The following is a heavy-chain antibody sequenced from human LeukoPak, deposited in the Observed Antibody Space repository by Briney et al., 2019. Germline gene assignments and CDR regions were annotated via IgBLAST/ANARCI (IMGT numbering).Heavy chain of an antibody. CDR1: GGSISSYY. V-gene: IGHV4-59*08. Sequence: SETLSLTCTVSGGSISSYYWSWIRQPPGKGLEWIGYIYYSGSTNYNPSLKSRVTIPVDTSKNQFSLKLSSVTAADTAVYYCAKAGRSSGFDYWGQGTLVTVSS. D-gene: IGHD3-22*01. J-gene: IGHJ4*02. CDR3: AKAGRSSGFDY. CDR2: IYYSGST.